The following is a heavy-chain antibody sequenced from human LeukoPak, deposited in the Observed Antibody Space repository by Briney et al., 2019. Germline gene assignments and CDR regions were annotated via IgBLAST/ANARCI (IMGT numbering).Heavy chain of an antibody. CDR1: GFTFSSYA. CDR3: ARGYSSTWATGY. CDR2: ISRVGNYI. V-gene: IGHV3-21*01. D-gene: IGHD2/OR15-2a*01. J-gene: IGHJ4*02. Sequence: GGSLRLSCAASGFTFSSYAMSWVRQAPGKGLQWVSSISRVGNYIYYADSLKGRFTISRDNAKNSLYLQMNSLRVEYTAVYYCARGYSSTWATGYWGQGTQVTVSS.